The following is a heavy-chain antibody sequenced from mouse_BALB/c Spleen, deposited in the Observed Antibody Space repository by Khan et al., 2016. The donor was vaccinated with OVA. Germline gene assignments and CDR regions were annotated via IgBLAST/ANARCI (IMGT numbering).Heavy chain of an antibody. Sequence: QVQLQQSGPGLVQPSQSLSITCTVTDFSLSTYGIHWVRQSPGKGLEWLGVIWSGGNTDYNAAFISRLNISKDNSKSQVFFKMNSLQADDTAIYXGARVYYRYDRYFDVWGAGTTVTVAS. V-gene: IGHV2-4-1*01. CDR2: IWSGGNT. D-gene: IGHD2-14*01. J-gene: IGHJ1*01. CDR3: ARVYYRYDRYFDV. CDR1: DFSLSTYG.